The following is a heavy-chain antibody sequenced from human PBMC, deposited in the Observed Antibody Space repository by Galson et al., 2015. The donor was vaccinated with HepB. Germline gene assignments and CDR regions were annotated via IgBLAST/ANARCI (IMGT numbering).Heavy chain of an antibody. J-gene: IGHJ3*02. D-gene: IGHD2-15*01. CDR2: IYSGGST. V-gene: IGHV3-53*04. Sequence: SLRLSCAASGFTVSSNYMSWVRQAPGKGLEWVSVIYSGGSTYYADSVKGRFTISRHNSKNTLYLQMNSLRAEDTAVYYCAREGRTATDAFDIWGQGTMVTVSS. CDR3: AREGRTATDAFDI. CDR1: GFTVSSNY.